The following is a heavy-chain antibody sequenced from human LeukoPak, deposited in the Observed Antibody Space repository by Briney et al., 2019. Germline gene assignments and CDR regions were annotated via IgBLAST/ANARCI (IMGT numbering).Heavy chain of an antibody. CDR2: ISLNGGST. Sequence: GGSLRLSCAASGFTFEDYGMSWVRQVPGKGLEWVSGISLNGGSTGYADSVKGRFTISRDNVKNSLYLQMNSLRAEDTALYYCARDPLAAAGTNYYYMDVWGKGTTVTVSS. CDR3: ARDPLAAAGTNYYYMDV. V-gene: IGHV3-20*04. CDR1: GFTFEDYG. D-gene: IGHD6-13*01. J-gene: IGHJ6*03.